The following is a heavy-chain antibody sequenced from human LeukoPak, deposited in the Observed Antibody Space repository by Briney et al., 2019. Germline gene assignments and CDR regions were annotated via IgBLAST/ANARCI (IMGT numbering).Heavy chain of an antibody. V-gene: IGHV3-23*01. D-gene: IGHD2-8*01. Sequence: GGSLRLSCAASGFIFKKYAMSWVRQAPGKGLEWVATLSGSGNTSSYSDSVKGRFTISRDNSKNTVYLQLNSLRAEDTAVYFCAKDRIVLTVYAFDSWGQGNLVTVSS. CDR3: AKDRIVLTVYAFDS. J-gene: IGHJ4*02. CDR2: LSGSGNTS. CDR1: GFIFKKYA.